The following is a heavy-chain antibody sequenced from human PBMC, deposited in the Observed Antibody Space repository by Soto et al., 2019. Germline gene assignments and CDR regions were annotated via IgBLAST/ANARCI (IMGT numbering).Heavy chain of an antibody. CDR3: ARVDSCGWTPFDY. CDR2: INDSGST. D-gene: IGHD6-19*01. CDR1: GGSFSGYY. Sequence: QVQLQQWGAGLLKPSETLSLTCAVYGGSFSGYYWSWIRQPPGKGLEWIGEINDSGSTHYNPSLKSRLTISVDTSKNKFSLKLSSLTAADTSLYYCARVDSCGWTPFDYWGQGSLVTVSS. J-gene: IGHJ4*02. V-gene: IGHV4-34*02.